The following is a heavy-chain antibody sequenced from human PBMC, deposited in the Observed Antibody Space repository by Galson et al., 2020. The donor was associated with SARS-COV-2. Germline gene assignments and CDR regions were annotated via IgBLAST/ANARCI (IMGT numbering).Heavy chain of an antibody. D-gene: IGHD6-19*01. J-gene: IGHJ5*02. CDR1: GGSISSSSYY. Sequence: SETLSLTCTVSGGSISSSSYYWGWLRQPTGKGLEWIGSIYYSGSTYYNPSLKRRVTISVDTSKNQFSLKLSSVTAADTAVYYCARDREWLGLWGWFDPWGQGTLVTVSS. CDR3: ARDREWLGLWGWFDP. CDR2: IYYSGST. V-gene: IGHV4-39*07.